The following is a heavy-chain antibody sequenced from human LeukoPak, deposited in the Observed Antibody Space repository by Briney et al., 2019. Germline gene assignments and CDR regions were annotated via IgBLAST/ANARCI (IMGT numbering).Heavy chain of an antibody. CDR1: GFTFSSYW. D-gene: IGHD1-1*01. J-gene: IGHJ4*02. V-gene: IGHV3-74*01. CDR2: INSDGSST. Sequence: GGSLRLSCAASGFTFSSYWMHWVRHAPGKGLVWVSRINSDGSSTSYADSVKGRFTISRDNAKNTLYLQMNSLRAEDTALYYCAKDFVGTGNFRGGDYWGQGTLVTVSS. CDR3: AKDFVGTGNFRGGDY.